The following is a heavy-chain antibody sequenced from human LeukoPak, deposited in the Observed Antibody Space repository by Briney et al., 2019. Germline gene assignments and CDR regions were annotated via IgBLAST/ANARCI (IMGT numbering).Heavy chain of an antibody. D-gene: IGHD2-15*01. V-gene: IGHV1-2*02. CDR2: INPNSGGT. CDR3: ARVGGSGYYYYYMDV. J-gene: IGHJ6*03. Sequence: SVKVSCKASGYTFTGYYMHWVRQAPGQGLEWMGWINPNSGGTNYAQKFQGRVTMTRDTSISTAYMELSRLRSDDTAVYYCARVGGSGYYYYYMDVWGKGTTVTISS. CDR1: GYTFTGYY.